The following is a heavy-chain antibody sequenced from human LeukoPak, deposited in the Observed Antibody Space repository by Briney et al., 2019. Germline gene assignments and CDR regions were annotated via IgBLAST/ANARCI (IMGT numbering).Heavy chain of an antibody. J-gene: IGHJ5*02. CDR1: GFTFSSYW. CDR3: ARHDRDDYTNWFDP. Sequence: PGGSLRLSCAASGFTFSSYWMHWVRQAPGKGLVWVSRINSDGSSTSYADSVKGRFTISRDNAKNTLYLQMNSLRAEDTAVYYCARHDRDDYTNWFDPWGQGTLVTVSS. D-gene: IGHD4-11*01. V-gene: IGHV3-74*01. CDR2: INSDGSST.